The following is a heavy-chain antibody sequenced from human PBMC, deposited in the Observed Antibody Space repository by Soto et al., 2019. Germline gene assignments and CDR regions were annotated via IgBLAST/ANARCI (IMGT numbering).Heavy chain of an antibody. Sequence: QVQLVESGGGVVQPGRSLRLSCAASGFTFSNYAMHWVRQAPGKGLEWVAVISYDGNKKYYADSVKGRFTISRDNSKNTLYLQMNSLRPEDTAVYYCARDHDYGIYYYYGMGVWGQGTTVTVSS. D-gene: IGHD4-17*01. CDR2: ISYDGNKK. J-gene: IGHJ6*02. V-gene: IGHV3-30-3*01. CDR3: ARDHDYGIYYYYGMGV. CDR1: GFTFSNYA.